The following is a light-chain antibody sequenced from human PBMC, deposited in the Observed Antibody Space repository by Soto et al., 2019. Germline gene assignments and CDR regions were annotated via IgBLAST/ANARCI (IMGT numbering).Light chain of an antibody. CDR2: EVS. CDR1: SSDVGGYKF. CDR3: AAWDDSLNGYV. J-gene: IGLJ1*01. Sequence: QSVLTQPASVSGSPGQSITISCTGTSSDVGGYKFVSWYQQHPGKVPKLLIYEVSNRPSGVSDRFSASKSGNTASLTISGLQAEDEADYYCAAWDDSLNGYVFGTGTKVTVL. V-gene: IGLV2-14*01.